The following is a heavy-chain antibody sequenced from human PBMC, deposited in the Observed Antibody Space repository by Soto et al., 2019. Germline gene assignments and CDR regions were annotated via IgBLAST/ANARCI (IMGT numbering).Heavy chain of an antibody. V-gene: IGHV3-7*03. CDR2: IKQDGSEK. CDR1: GFTFSSYW. Sequence: PGGSLRLSCAASGFTFSSYWMSWVRQAPGKGLEWVANIKQDGSEKYYVDSVKGRFTISRDNAKNSLYLQMNSLRAEDTAVYYCAGRVRGVIVHWFDPWGQGTLVTVSS. D-gene: IGHD3-10*01. CDR3: AGRVRGVIVHWFDP. J-gene: IGHJ5*02.